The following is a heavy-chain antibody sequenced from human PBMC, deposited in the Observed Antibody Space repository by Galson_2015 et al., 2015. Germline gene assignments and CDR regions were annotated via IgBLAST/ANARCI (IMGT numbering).Heavy chain of an antibody. V-gene: IGHV3-23*01. J-gene: IGHJ4*02. D-gene: IGHD4-17*01. Sequence: SLRLSCAASGLTVNNYAMSWVRQTPGKGPEWVSAISGSGTSRYYADSVRGRFTISRDNSKNTLFLQMDSLRAEDTGFYYCARAPLRDYGDYLDYWGQGALVTVSS. CDR3: ARAPLRDYGDYLDY. CDR2: ISGSGTSR. CDR1: GLTVNNYA.